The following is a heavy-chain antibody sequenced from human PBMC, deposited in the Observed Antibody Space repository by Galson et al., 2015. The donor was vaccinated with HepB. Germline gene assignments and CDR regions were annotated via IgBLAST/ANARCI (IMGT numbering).Heavy chain of an antibody. Sequence: SVKVSCKVSGGSFSNYDITWVRQAPGQGLEWVGGIVPIFDRKKYAEKFQGRVIISADDSTSTAYMELRSLISDDTAVYYCARERNGGKATTFHFWGRGTLVIVSS. V-gene: IGHV1-69*13. CDR1: GGSFSNYD. CDR2: IVPIFDRK. J-gene: IGHJ4*02. D-gene: IGHD4-23*01. CDR3: ARERNGGKATTFHF.